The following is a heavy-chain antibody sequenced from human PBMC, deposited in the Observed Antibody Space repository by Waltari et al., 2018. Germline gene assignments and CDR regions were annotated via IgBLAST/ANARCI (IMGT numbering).Heavy chain of an antibody. CDR1: GFLFSRYW. CDR3: AREENYDFAMDV. CDR2: INGDGSST. J-gene: IGHJ6*02. D-gene: IGHD1-7*01. Sequence: VQLVESGGGSVQPGGSLRLSCTGSGFLFSRYWMHWVRQGPGEGLVCVSRINGDGSSTTYADSVQGRFTTTRDNAKSTLYLEMNSLKSEDTGVYYCAREENYDFAMDVWGQGTTVTVSS. V-gene: IGHV3-74*01.